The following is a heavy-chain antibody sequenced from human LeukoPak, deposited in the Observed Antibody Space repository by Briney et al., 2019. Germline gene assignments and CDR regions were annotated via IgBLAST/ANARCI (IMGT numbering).Heavy chain of an antibody. CDR3: ARVPSKWSVDY. D-gene: IGHD2-15*01. CDR2: INHSGST. J-gene: IGHJ4*02. CDR1: GGSISSYY. V-gene: IGHV4-34*01. Sequence: SETLSLTCTVSGGSISSYYWSWIRQPPGKGLEWIGEINHSGSTNYNPSLKSRVTISVDTSKNQFSLKLSSVTAADTAVYYCARVPSKWSVDYWGQGTLVTVSS.